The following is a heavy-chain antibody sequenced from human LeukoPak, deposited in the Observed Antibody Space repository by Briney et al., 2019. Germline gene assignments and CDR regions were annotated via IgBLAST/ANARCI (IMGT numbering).Heavy chain of an antibody. CDR1: GFTFSSYG. CDR3: AKLVANSCGYDAFDI. J-gene: IGHJ3*02. CDR2: IRYDGSNK. D-gene: IGHD5-18*01. V-gene: IGHV3-30*02. Sequence: GGSLRLSCAASGFTFSSYGMHWVRQAPGKGLEWVAFIRYDGSNKYYADSVKGRFTISRDNSKNTLYLQMNSLRAEDTAVYYCAKLVANSCGYDAFDIWGQGTMVTVSS.